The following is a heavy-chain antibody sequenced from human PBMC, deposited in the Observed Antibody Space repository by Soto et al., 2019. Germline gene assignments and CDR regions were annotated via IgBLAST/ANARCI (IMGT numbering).Heavy chain of an antibody. CDR1: GGSISSGGYY. CDR3: ARRKDREAANFDY. Sequence: SETLSLTCTVSGGSISSGGYYWSWIRQHPGKGLEWIGYIYYSGSTYYNPSLKSRVTISVDTSKNQFSLKLSSVTAADTAVYYCARRKDREAANFDYWGQGTLVTVSS. D-gene: IGHD2-15*01. CDR2: IYYSGST. J-gene: IGHJ4*02. V-gene: IGHV4-31*03.